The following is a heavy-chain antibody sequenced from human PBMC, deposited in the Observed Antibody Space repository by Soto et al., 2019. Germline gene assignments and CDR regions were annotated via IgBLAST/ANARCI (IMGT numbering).Heavy chain of an antibody. D-gene: IGHD2-2*01. CDR1: GYTFTSYG. CDR2: ISAYNGNT. V-gene: IGHV1-18*01. CDR3: ARDVYCSSTSCPYYYYYGMDV. Sequence: QVQLVQSGAEVKKPGALVKVSCKASGYTFTSYGISWVRQAPGQGLEWMGWISAYNGNTNYAQKLQGRVTMTTDTSTSTAYMELRSLRSDDTAVYYCARDVYCSSTSCPYYYYYGMDVWGQGTTVTVSS. J-gene: IGHJ6*02.